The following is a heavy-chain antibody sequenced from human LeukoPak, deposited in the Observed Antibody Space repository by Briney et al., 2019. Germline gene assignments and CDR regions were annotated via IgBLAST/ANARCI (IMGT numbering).Heavy chain of an antibody. CDR2: INSDGSST. V-gene: IGHV3-74*01. CDR3: ARDWDLYYYDSSGYHYSDAFDI. D-gene: IGHD3-22*01. J-gene: IGHJ3*02. CDR1: GFTFSSYW. Sequence: GGSLRLSCAASGFTFSSYWMHWVRQAPGKGLVWVSRINSDGSSTTYADSVKGRFTISRDNAKNTLYLQMNSLRAEDTAVYHCARDWDLYYYDSSGYHYSDAFDIWGQGTMVTVSS.